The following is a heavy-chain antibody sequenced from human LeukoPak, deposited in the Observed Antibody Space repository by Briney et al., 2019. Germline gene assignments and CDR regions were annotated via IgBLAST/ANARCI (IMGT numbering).Heavy chain of an antibody. Sequence: GGSLRLSCAASGFTFNKYAIHWVRQAPGKGLEWVTVISYDGSYKDYPDSVKGRFTISRDNSKNTLYLQMNSLRAEDTAVYYCAKDFVPAAMYYYYYMDVWGKGTTVTISS. CDR3: AKDFVPAAMYYYYYMDV. CDR2: ISYDGSYK. J-gene: IGHJ6*03. D-gene: IGHD2-2*01. CDR1: GFTFNKYA. V-gene: IGHV3-30*04.